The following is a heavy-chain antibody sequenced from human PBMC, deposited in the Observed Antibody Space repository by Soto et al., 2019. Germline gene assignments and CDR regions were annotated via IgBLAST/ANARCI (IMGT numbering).Heavy chain of an antibody. CDR2: IYHSGST. CDR1: GASISSGNW. Sequence: TSETLSLTCAVSGASISSGNWWSWVRQSPGKGLEWIGEIYHSGSTNHNPSLKSRVIISVDKSRNQFSLKLSSVTAADTAVYFCTSHRGNTFGPYDDWGQGTHVT. J-gene: IGHJ4*01. V-gene: IGHV4-4*02. CDR3: TSHRGNTFGPYDD. D-gene: IGHD3-16*01.